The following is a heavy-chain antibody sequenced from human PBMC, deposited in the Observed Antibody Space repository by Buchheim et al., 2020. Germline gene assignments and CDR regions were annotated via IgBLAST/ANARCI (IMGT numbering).Heavy chain of an antibody. J-gene: IGHJ6*02. D-gene: IGHD3-16*01. CDR2: INPNSGGT. CDR1: GYTFTDYY. V-gene: IGHV1-2*02. CDR3: ARDLMGRNGMDV. Sequence: QVQLVQSGAEVKKPGASVKVSCKASGYTFTDYYIQWVRQAPGQGLEWMGWINPNSGGTNYEQKFRGSVTLTRDTSNSTTYMELSRLRSEDTAVYYCARDLMGRNGMDVWGQGTT.